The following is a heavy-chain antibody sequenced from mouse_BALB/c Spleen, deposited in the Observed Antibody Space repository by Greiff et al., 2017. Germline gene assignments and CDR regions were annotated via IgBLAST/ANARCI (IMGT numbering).Heavy chain of an antibody. CDR1: GYTFTSYY. CDR2: INPSNGGT. Sequence: VKLQESGAELVKPGASVKLSCKASGYTFTSYYMYWVKQRPGQGLEWIGEINPSNGGTNFNEKFKSKATLTVDKSSSTAYMQLSSLTSEDSAVYYCTREDYYGSPWFAYWGQGTLVTVSA. V-gene: IGHV1S81*02. J-gene: IGHJ3*01. D-gene: IGHD1-1*01. CDR3: TREDYYGSPWFAY.